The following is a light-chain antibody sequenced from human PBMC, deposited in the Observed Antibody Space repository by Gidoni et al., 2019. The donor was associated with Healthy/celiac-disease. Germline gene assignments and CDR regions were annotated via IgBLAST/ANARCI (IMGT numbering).Light chain of an antibody. J-gene: IGKJ1*01. V-gene: IGKV1-39*01. CDR3: QQRYSTPWT. Sequence: DIQMTQSPSSLSASVGDRVTITCRASQSIRSYLNWYQQKPGKATQLLNYAASSLQSGVPSRCRGSGSGTDLMLTISRLQPEDVATYYCQQRYSTPWTFGQGTKVEIK. CDR2: AAS. CDR1: QSIRSY.